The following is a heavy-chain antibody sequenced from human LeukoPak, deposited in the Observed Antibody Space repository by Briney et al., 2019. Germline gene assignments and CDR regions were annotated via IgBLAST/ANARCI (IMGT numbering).Heavy chain of an antibody. D-gene: IGHD1-20*01. J-gene: IGHJ4*02. CDR3: ARDSGITGTTGAIDY. CDR1: GYTFTGYY. Sequence: WASVKVSCKASGYTFTGYYMHWVRQAPGQGLEWMGRINVNSGGTNYAQKFQGRVTMTRDTSITTAYMELSRLRSDDTAVYYCARDSGITGTTGAIDYWGQGTLVTVSS. CDR2: INVNSGGT. V-gene: IGHV1-2*06.